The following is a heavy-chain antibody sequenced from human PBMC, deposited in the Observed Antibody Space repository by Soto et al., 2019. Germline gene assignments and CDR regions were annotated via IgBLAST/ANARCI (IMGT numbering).Heavy chain of an antibody. D-gene: IGHD2-2*01. CDR3: ARGIGEAYAEAWPTLDN. J-gene: IGHJ4*02. Sequence: QVQLVQSGAEVKESGASVKISCKASGYSFTGNYVHWLRQAPGQGLEWMGILDPSGGNTIYAQSFLDRLSVTRDPSTATVYLELGKLTSDDTAVYYCARGIGEAYAEAWPTLDNWGQGTLLTVSS. CDR1: GYSFTGNY. V-gene: IGHV1-46*01. CDR2: LDPSGGNT.